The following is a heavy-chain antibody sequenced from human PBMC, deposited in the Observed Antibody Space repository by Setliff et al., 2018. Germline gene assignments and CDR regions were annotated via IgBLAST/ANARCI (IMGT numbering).Heavy chain of an antibody. V-gene: IGHV1-46*01. CDR1: GYSLSSYY. J-gene: IGHJ4*02. Sequence: ASVKVSCKASGYSLSSYYMHWVRQAPGQGPEWMGIIHPGGGSSSSVQKFQGRVTMTRDTSTSTVYMELSSLTSEDTAIYYCARGGLAAAGRKGVFEHWGQGTLATVSS. CDR3: ARGGLAAAGRKGVFEH. D-gene: IGHD6-13*01. CDR2: IHPGGGSS.